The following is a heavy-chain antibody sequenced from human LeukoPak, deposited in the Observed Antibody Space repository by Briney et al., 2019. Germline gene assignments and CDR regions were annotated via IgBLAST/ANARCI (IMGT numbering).Heavy chain of an antibody. D-gene: IGHD1-26*01. CDR3: ARVPIGGASAWFDP. J-gene: IGHJ5*02. V-gene: IGHV3-48*02. CDR2: ISSSSSTI. CDR1: GFTFSSYS. Sequence: GGSLRLPCAASGFTFSSYSMNWVRQAPGKGLEWVSYISSSSSTIYYADSVKGRFTISRDNATNSLYLQMNSLRDEDTAVYYCARVPIGGASAWFDPWGQGTLVTVSS.